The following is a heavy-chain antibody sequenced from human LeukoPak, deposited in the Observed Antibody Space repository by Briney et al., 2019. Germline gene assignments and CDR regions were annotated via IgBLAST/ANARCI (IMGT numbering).Heavy chain of an antibody. CDR2: ISAYNGNT. D-gene: IGHD3-9*01. CDR3: ARGRVLRYFDWESLNWFDP. J-gene: IGHJ5*02. CDR1: GYTFTSYY. V-gene: IGHV1-18*04. Sequence: ASVKVSCKASGYTFTSYYMHWVRQAPGQGLEWMGWISAYNGNTNYAQKLQGRVTMTTDTSTSTAYMELRSLRSDDTAVYYCARGRVLRYFDWESLNWFDPWGQGTLVTVSS.